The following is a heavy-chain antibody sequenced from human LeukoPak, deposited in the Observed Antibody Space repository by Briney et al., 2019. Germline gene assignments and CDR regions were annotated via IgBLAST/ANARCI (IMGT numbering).Heavy chain of an antibody. CDR2: INTDGSSL. J-gene: IGHJ4*02. Sequence: GGSLRLSCAASGFTFSSYWMYWVRQAPGKGPVWVARINTDGSSLNYADSVKGRFTISRDNAKNTLYLQMNSLGAEDTAVYYCARRINCYDSSGYYYVRYFDSWGQGTLVAVSS. CDR3: ARRINCYDSSGYYYVRYFDS. D-gene: IGHD3-22*01. CDR1: GFTFSSYW. V-gene: IGHV3-74*01.